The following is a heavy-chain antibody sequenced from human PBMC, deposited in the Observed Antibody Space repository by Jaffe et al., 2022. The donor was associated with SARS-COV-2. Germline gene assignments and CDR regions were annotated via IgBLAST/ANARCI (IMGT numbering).Heavy chain of an antibody. D-gene: IGHD6-19*01. J-gene: IGHJ4*02. Sequence: DVQLVESGGGLVQPGGSLRLSCIVSGFTFSSNWMAWVRQAPGKGLEWVAKIKEDGSEKNYVDSVKGRFTISRDNAKSSLYLQMNNLRFDDTAVYYCAREVAVAYDYWGQGTLVTVSS. V-gene: IGHV3-7*01. CDR2: IKEDGSEK. CDR3: AREVAVAYDY. CDR1: GFTFSSNW.